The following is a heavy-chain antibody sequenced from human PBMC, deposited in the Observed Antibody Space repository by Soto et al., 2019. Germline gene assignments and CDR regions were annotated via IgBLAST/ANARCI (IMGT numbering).Heavy chain of an antibody. Sequence: PGGSLRLSCAASGFTFSDYYMSWIRQAPGKGLEWVSYISSTGRTIYYAEFVKGRFTISRDNAKNSLYLQMNSLRAEDTAVYYGASDGEATPMEDWGQGTLLTAYS. V-gene: IGHV3-11*01. CDR1: GFTFSDYY. D-gene: IGHD1-26*01. CDR3: ASDGEATPMED. CDR2: ISSTGRTI. J-gene: IGHJ1*01.